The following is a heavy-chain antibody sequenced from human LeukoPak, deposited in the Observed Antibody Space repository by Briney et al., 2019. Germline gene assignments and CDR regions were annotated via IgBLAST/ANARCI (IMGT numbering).Heavy chain of an antibody. D-gene: IGHD6-19*01. V-gene: IGHV4-34*01. CDR3: ARGQKQWLAFYYYYYYMDV. CDR2: INHSGST. J-gene: IGHJ6*03. Sequence: PSETLSLTCAVYGGSFSGYYWSWIRQPPGKGLEWIGEINHSGSTNYNPSLKSRVTISVDTSKNQLSLKLSSVTAADTAVYYCARGQKQWLAFYYYYYYMDVWGKGTTVTVSS. CDR1: GGSFSGYY.